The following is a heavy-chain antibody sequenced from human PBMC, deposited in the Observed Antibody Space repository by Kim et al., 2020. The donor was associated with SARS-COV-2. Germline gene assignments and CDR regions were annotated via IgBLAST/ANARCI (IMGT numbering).Heavy chain of an antibody. CDR3: ARRGYSYGLHAFDI. Sequence: SVKVSCKASGGTFSSYAISWVRQAPGQGLEWMGGIIPIFGTANYAQKFQGRVTITADESTSTAYMELSSLRSEDTAVYYCARRGYSYGLHAFDIWGQGTMVTVSS. D-gene: IGHD5-18*01. J-gene: IGHJ3*02. V-gene: IGHV1-69*13. CDR2: IIPIFGTA. CDR1: GGTFSSYA.